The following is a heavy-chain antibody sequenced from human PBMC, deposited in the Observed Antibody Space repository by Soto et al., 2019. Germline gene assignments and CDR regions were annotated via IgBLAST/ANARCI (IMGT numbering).Heavy chain of an antibody. CDR2: IIPIFGTA. CDR1: GGTFSSYA. Sequence: QVQLVQSGAEVKKPGSSVKVSCKASGGTFSSYAISWVRQAPGQGLEWMGGIIPIFGTANYAQKFQGRVTITADESTSTAYMELSSLRSEDTAVYYCVREGLGSGWYLGQNWFDPWGQGTLVTVSS. V-gene: IGHV1-69*12. D-gene: IGHD6-19*01. J-gene: IGHJ5*02. CDR3: VREGLGSGWYLGQNWFDP.